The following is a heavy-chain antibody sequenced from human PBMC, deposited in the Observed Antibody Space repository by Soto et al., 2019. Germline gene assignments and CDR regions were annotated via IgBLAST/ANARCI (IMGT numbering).Heavy chain of an antibody. V-gene: IGHV4-31*03. D-gene: IGHD5-18*01. CDR2: IYYSGST. Sequence: SLSLTCTVSGGSISSGGYYWSWIRQHPGKGLEWIGYIYYSGSTYYNPSLKSRVTISVDTSKNQFSLKLSSVTAADTAVYYCARDGYSYGYYYYYGMDVWGQGTTVTVSS. CDR1: GGSISSGGYY. CDR3: ARDGYSYGYYYYYGMDV. J-gene: IGHJ6*02.